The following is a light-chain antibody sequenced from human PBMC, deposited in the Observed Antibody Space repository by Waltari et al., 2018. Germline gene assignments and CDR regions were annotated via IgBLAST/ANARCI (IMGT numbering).Light chain of an antibody. CDR2: ENI. V-gene: IGLV1-40*01. CDR1: SPNFGAGYD. Sequence: QSVLTQPPSVSGAPGQRVTISCTGSSPNFGAGYDVHWYQQPPGTAPKVLIYENINRPSGVPDRFSGSKSGTSASLAITGLQAEDEADYYCQSYDTGLKGYVFGTGTKVTVL. CDR3: QSYDTGLKGYV. J-gene: IGLJ1*01.